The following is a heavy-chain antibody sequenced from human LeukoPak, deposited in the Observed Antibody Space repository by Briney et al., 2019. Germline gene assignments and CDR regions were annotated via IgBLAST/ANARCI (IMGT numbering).Heavy chain of an antibody. CDR2: IKQDGSEK. CDR3: ARPIVATNLDY. J-gene: IGHJ4*02. V-gene: IGHV3-7*05. CDR1: GITFSSFW. D-gene: IGHD5-12*01. Sequence: GRSLRLSCAASGITFSSFWMSWVSQAPGKGMEWVANIKQDGSEKYYVDSVKGRFTISRDNAKNSLYLQMNSLRAEDTAVYYCARPIVATNLDYWGQGTLVTVSS.